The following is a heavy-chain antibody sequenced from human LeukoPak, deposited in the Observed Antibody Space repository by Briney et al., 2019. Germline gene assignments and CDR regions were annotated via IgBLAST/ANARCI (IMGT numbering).Heavy chain of an antibody. D-gene: IGHD5-24*01. CDR1: GFTFSSYN. V-gene: IGHV3-21*01. Sequence: GGSLRLSCAASGFTFSSYNMNWVRQAPGKGLEWVSSISSSTNYIYYADSVKGRFAISRDNPKNSLYLQMNSLRAGDTAMYYCARQEDDYNFGYWGQGTLVTVSS. CDR3: ARQEDDYNFGY. CDR2: ISSSTNYI. J-gene: IGHJ4*02.